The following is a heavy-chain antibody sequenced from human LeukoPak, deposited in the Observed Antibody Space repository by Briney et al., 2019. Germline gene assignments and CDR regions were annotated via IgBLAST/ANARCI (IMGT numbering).Heavy chain of an antibody. CDR1: GFTFNYRD. J-gene: IGHJ4*02. CDR2: ISDKGDST. D-gene: IGHD1-26*01. CDR3: ARRGTYFGGFDY. V-gene: IGHV3-23*01. Sequence: GGSLRLSCAASGFTFNYRDMSWVRQAPGKGLEWVSAISDKGDSTYYADSVKGRFTISRDNSKNTLYLQMSSLRADDTAVYYCARRGTYFGGFDYWGQGTLVTVSP.